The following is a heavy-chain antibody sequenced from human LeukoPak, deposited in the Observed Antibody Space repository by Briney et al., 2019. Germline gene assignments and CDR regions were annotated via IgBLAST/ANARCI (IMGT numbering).Heavy chain of an antibody. CDR2: INPSGGST. J-gene: IGHJ4*02. Sequence: ASVKVSCKASGYTFTSYYMHWVRQAPGQGLEWMGIINPSGGSTSYAQKFQGRVTITADKSTSTAYMELSSLRSEDTAVYYCARDRSYGPPYYFDYWGQGTLVTVSS. CDR3: ARDRSYGPPYYFDY. CDR1: GYTFTSYY. D-gene: IGHD5-18*01. V-gene: IGHV1-46*01.